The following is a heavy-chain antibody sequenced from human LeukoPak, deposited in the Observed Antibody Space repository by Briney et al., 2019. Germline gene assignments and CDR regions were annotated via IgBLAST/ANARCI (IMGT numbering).Heavy chain of an antibody. Sequence: SETLSLTCTVSGGSISSTNYYWAWIRQPPGKGLEWIGYIYYSGSTKYNPSLKSRVTISEDTSKNQFSLKVSSVTAADTAVYYCAKGDTTWELPHDDWGQGTLVTVSS. D-gene: IGHD1-26*01. J-gene: IGHJ4*02. V-gene: IGHV4-61*05. CDR3: AKGDTTWELPHDD. CDR1: GGSISSTNYY. CDR2: IYYSGST.